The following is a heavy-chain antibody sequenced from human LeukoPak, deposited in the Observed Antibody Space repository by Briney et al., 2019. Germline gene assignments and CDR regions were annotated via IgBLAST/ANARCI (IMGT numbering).Heavy chain of an antibody. CDR3: ARHAKRTSRWFDP. CDR1: GGSFSGYY. J-gene: IGHJ5*02. V-gene: IGHV4-34*01. Sequence: SETLSLTCAVYGGSFSGYYWSWIRQPPGKGLEWIGEINHSGSTNYNPSLKSRVTISVDTSKNQFSLKLSSVTAADTAVYYCARHAKRTSRWFDPWGQGTLVTVSS. CDR2: INHSGST.